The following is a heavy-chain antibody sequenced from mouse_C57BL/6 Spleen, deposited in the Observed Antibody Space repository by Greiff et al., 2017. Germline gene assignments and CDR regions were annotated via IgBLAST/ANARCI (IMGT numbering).Heavy chain of an antibody. CDR1: GFNIKDYY. CDR3: ARTTDGFFDY. J-gene: IGHJ2*01. V-gene: IGHV14-2*01. Sequence: EVKVVESGAELVKPGASVKLSCTASGFNIKDYYMHWVKQRTEQGLEWIGRIGPEDGETKYAPKFQGQATITADTSSNTAYLQLSSLTSEDTAVYYCARTTDGFFDYWGQGTTLTGSS. CDR2: IGPEDGET. D-gene: IGHD2-3*01.